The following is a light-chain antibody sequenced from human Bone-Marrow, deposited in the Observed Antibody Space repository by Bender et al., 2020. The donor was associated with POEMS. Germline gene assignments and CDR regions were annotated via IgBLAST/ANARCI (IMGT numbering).Light chain of an antibody. V-gene: IGLV2-14*03. J-gene: IGLJ3*02. Sequence: QSALTQPASVSGSPGQSITISCTGSASDIGSYGYVSWYQQYPGKAPKLMIYDVSDRPSGVSDRFSGSKSGNTASLTISGLQAEDEADYYCTSHTSSNTWVFDGGTKLTVL. CDR3: TSHTSSNTWV. CDR1: ASDIGSYGY. CDR2: DVS.